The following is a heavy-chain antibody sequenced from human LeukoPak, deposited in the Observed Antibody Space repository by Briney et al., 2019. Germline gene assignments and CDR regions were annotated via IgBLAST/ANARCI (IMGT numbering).Heavy chain of an antibody. CDR3: ARRSRDGYNHYFDY. CDR2: IYPGDSDN. V-gene: IGHV5-51*06. D-gene: IGHD5-24*01. J-gene: IGHJ4*02. CDR1: GYSFTSYW. Sequence: GESLKISWKGSGYSFTSYWIAWVRQIPGKGLEGIGIIYPGDSDNRYSPSFQGQVPIPADNSISTDYLQWSSLKASDTAMYDCARRSRDGYNHYFDYWGQGTMVTVSS.